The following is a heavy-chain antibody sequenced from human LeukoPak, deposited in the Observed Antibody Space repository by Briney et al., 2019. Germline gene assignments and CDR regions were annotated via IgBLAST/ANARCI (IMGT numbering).Heavy chain of an antibody. D-gene: IGHD5-12*01. CDR2: INQDGSKQ. V-gene: IGHV3-7*01. CDR1: GLTFSNYW. J-gene: IGHJ4*02. Sequence: GGSLRLSCAASGLTFSNYWMTWVRQAPGKGLEWVAHINQDGSKQYYMDSVKARFTISRDNAKNSLSLQMNSLRAEDTAVYYCVRDGGVSGYDLLDYWGQGTLVTVSS. CDR3: VRDGGVSGYDLLDY.